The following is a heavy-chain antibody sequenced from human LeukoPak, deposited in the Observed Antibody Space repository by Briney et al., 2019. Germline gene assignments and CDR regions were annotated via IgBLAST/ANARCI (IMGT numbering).Heavy chain of an antibody. CDR3: ASRFEHSNGWFDY. CDR1: GFTFSSHG. J-gene: IGHJ4*02. D-gene: IGHD6-19*01. CDR2: ISSSGSYT. V-gene: IGHV3-21*05. Sequence: GGSLRLSCAASGFTFSSHGMHWVRQAPGKGLEWVSYISSSGSYTNYADSVKGRFTISRDNAKNSLYLQMNSLRAEDTAVYYCASRFEHSNGWFDYWGQGTLVTVSS.